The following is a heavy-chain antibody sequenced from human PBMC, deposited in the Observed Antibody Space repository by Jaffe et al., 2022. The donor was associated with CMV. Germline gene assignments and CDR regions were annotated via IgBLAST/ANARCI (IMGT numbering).Heavy chain of an antibody. CDR1: GYSFTSYW. CDR3: ARRYYDSSGYYPHYYYYMDV. Sequence: EVQLVQSGAEVKKPGESLRISCKGSGYSFTSYWISWVRQMPGKGLEWMGRIDPSDSYTNYSPSFQGHVTISADKSISTAYLQWSSLKASDTAMYYCARRYYDSSGYYPHYYYYMDVWGKGTTVTVSS. V-gene: IGHV5-10-1*03. J-gene: IGHJ6*03. D-gene: IGHD3-22*01. CDR2: IDPSDSYT.